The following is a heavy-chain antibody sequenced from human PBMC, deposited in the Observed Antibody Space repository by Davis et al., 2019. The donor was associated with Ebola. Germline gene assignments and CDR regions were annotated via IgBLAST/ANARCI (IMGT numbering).Heavy chain of an antibody. CDR2: IKQDGSEK. J-gene: IGHJ6*02. Sequence: GESLKISCAASGFTFTSDAMSWVRQAPGKGLEWVANIKQDGSEKYYVDSVKGRFTISRDNAKDSLFLQMDSLRAEDTAVYYCARRTAGITLSFYAMDVWGQGTTVTVSS. CDR3: ARRTAGITLSFYAMDV. CDR1: GFTFTSDA. D-gene: IGHD1-1*01. V-gene: IGHV3-7*01.